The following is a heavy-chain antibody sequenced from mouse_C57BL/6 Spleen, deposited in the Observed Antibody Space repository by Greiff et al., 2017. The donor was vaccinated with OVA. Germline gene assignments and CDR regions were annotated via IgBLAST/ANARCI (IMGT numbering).Heavy chain of an antibody. Sequence: EVQRVESGGGLVQPKGSLKLSCAASGFSFNTYAMNWVRQAPGKGVEWVARIRSKSNNYATYYADSVKDRFTISRDDSESMLYLQMNNLKTEDTAMYYCVRHDGWDWGQGTLVTVSA. J-gene: IGHJ3*01. D-gene: IGHD2-3*01. CDR1: GFSFNTYA. V-gene: IGHV10-1*01. CDR3: VRHDGWD. CDR2: IRSKSNNYAT.